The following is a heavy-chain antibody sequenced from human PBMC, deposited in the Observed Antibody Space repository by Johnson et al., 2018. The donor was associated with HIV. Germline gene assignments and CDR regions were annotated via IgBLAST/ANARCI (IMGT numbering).Heavy chain of an antibody. V-gene: IGHV3-9*01. CDR1: GFTVSSNY. CDR3: AKDCALVGATVWPDAFDI. Sequence: EVQLVESGGGLVQPGGSLRLSCAASGFTVSSNYMSWVRQAPGKGLEWVSGISWNSGSIGYADSVKGRFTISRDNAKNSLYLQMNSLRAEDTALYYCAKDCALVGATVWPDAFDIWGKGTMVTVSS. D-gene: IGHD1-26*01. J-gene: IGHJ3*02. CDR2: ISWNSGSI.